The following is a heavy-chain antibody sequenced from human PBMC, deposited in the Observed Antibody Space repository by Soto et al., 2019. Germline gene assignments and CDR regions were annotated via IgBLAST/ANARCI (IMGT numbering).Heavy chain of an antibody. CDR1: GFTFISYA. CDR3: AKGGGVLTGYYQGDYFDY. V-gene: IGHV3-23*01. CDR2: ISGSGGST. J-gene: IGHJ4*02. D-gene: IGHD3-9*01. Sequence: EVQLLESGGGLVQPGGSLSLSGAASGFTFISYAMSWVRQAPGKGLEWVSAISGSGGSTYYADSVKGQFTIYRDNSKNTLYLQMNSLRAEDTAVYYCAKGGGVLTGYYQGDYFDYWGQGTLVTVSS.